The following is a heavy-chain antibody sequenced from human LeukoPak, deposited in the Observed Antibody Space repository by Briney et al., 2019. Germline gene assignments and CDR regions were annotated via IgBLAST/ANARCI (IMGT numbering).Heavy chain of an antibody. J-gene: IGHJ4*02. CDR2: INPSGDNT. CDR1: GYTFTHNF. V-gene: IGHV1-46*01. Sequence: ASVKVSCKASGYTFTHNFMHWVRQAPGQGLEWMGIINPSGDNTWYAQKFQGRVTMTRDMATSTDYMEVNSLRSEDTAVYYCAGWLTNDNHWGQGILVTVSS. D-gene: IGHD1-1*01. CDR3: AGWLTNDNH.